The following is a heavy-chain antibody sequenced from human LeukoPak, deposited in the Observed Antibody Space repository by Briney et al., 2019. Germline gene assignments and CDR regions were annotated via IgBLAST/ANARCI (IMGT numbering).Heavy chain of an antibody. V-gene: IGHV3-30*04. CDR2: ISYDGSNK. CDR1: GFTFSSYA. CDR3: ARDVGLGFDILTGSFFDY. D-gene: IGHD3-9*01. Sequence: GGSLRPSCAASGFTFSSYAMHWVRQAPGKGLEWVAVISYDGSNKYYADSVKGRFTISRDNSKNTLYLQMNSLRAEDTAVYYCARDVGLGFDILTGSFFDYWGQGTLVTVSS. J-gene: IGHJ4*02.